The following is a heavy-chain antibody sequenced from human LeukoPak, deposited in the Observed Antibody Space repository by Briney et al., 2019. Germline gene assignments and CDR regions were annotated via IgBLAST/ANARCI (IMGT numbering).Heavy chain of an antibody. Sequence: ETLSLTCAVYGGSFSGYYWSWIRQPPGKGLEWIGEINHSGSTNYNPSLKSRVTISVDTSKNQFSLELSSVTAADTAVYYCARGIKFPYCGGDCYSTNWFDPWGQGTLVTVSS. J-gene: IGHJ5*02. V-gene: IGHV4-34*01. CDR3: ARGIKFPYCGGDCYSTNWFDP. CDR1: GGSFSGYY. D-gene: IGHD2-21*01. CDR2: INHSGST.